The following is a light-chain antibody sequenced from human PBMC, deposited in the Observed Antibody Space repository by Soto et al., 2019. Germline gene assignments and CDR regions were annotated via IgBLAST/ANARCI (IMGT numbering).Light chain of an antibody. Sequence: QSALTQPPSASGSPGQSVTISCTGTSSDVGAYNYVSWYQQLPGKAPKLIIYEVSKRLSGVPDRFSGSKSGNTASLTVSGLQAEDEADYYCTSYAGTYSFFYVFGTGTKLTVL. CDR1: SSDVGAYNY. V-gene: IGLV2-8*01. J-gene: IGLJ1*01. CDR3: TSYAGTYSFFYV. CDR2: EVS.